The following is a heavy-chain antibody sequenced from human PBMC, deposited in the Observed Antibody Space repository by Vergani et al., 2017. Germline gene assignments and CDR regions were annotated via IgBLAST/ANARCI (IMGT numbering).Heavy chain of an antibody. CDR3: VKDIAASGNYWYFDL. CDR2: IKNTGDST. J-gene: IGHJ2*01. V-gene: IGHV3-23*01. D-gene: IGHD6-13*01. Sequence: EVQLLQSEGAVVQPGGSLRLSCLASGFTFSSHAMSWVRQGHGQGLEWVSSIKNTGDSTHYADSVKGRFTISRDNSKNTLYLQMNSLRAEDTALYYCVKDIAASGNYWYFDLWGRGTLVTVSS. CDR1: GFTFSSHA.